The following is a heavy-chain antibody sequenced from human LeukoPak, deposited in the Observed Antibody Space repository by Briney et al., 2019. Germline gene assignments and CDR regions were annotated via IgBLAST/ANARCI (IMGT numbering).Heavy chain of an antibody. V-gene: IGHV1-2*02. CDR2: INPNSGGT. J-gene: IGHJ3*02. Sequence: ASVKVSCKASGYTFTGYYMHWVRQAPGQGLEWMGWINPNSGGTNYAQKFQGRVTMTRDTSISTAYMELSRLRSDDTAVYYCARVQAAHEAFDIWGQGTMVTVSS. CDR1: GYTFTGYY. CDR3: ARVQAAHEAFDI.